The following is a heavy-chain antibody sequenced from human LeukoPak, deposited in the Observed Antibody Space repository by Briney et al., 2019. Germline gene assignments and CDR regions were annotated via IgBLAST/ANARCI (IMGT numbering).Heavy chain of an antibody. J-gene: IGHJ4*02. CDR1: GFTFNSYA. V-gene: IGHV3-23*01. D-gene: IGHD3-10*01. CDR3: AKAIYGSQTYFPFDY. CDR2: ISGSGAGT. Sequence: GGSLRLSCVVSGFTFNSYAMNWVRQAPGKGLEWVSGISGSGAGTYYADSVKGRFTISGDNSMNTLYLQMNSLRAEDTAIYYCAKAIYGSQTYFPFDYWGQGTLVTVSS.